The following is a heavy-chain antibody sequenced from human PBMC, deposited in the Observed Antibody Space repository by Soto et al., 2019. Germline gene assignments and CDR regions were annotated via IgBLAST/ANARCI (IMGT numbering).Heavy chain of an antibody. V-gene: IGHV4-39*02. Sequence: PSETLSLTCTVSGASIISSSYYWGWIRQPPGKGLEWIGSINYSGSTYYNPSLKSRVTISADTSKNQFSLKLRSVTAADTAVYYCARERLAVAGKGGWFDPWGQETLVTLSS. CDR2: INYSGST. J-gene: IGHJ5*02. CDR1: GASIISSSYY. CDR3: ARERLAVAGKGGWFDP. D-gene: IGHD6-19*01.